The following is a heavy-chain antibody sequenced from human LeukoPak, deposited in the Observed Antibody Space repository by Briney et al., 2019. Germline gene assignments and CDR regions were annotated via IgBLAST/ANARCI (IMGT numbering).Heavy chain of an antibody. CDR2: IRSKTSGGTT. CDR1: GFTFGDYA. D-gene: IGHD1-26*01. Sequence: PGGSLRLSCTASGFTFGDYAMSWVRQAPGKGLDWIGFIRSKTSGGTTEYAASVKGRFTILRDDSKSIAYLQINSLKTEDTAVYYCTRGDGSGSYWGQGTLVTVSP. J-gene: IGHJ4*02. CDR3: TRGDGSGSY. V-gene: IGHV3-49*04.